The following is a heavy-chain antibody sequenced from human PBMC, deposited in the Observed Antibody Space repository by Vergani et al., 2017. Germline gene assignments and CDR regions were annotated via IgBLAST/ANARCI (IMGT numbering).Heavy chain of an antibody. CDR3: ARHSTVEWLVKLGWIDP. CDR2: IYYSGST. J-gene: IGHJ5*02. Sequence: QVQLQESGPGLVKPSATLSLTCSVSGASIRSSNYYRGWIRQPPGKGLEWIASIYYSGSTYYNPSLKSRVTISVDTSKNQFSLKLSSVTAADTAVYFCARHSTVEWLVKLGWIDPWGQGILVTVSS. D-gene: IGHD6-19*01. CDR1: GASIRSSNYY. V-gene: IGHV4-39*01.